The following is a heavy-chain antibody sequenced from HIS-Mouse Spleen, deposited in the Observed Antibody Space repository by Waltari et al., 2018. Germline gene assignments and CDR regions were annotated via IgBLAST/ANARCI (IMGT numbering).Heavy chain of an antibody. CDR2: ISYDGSNK. J-gene: IGHJ4*02. Sequence: QVQLVESGGGVVQPGRSLRLSCAASGFTFSSHGMHWVRQAPGKGLEWVAVISYDGSNKYYADSVKGRFTISRDNSKNTLYLQMNSLRAEDTAVYYCAKASSGWLDYWGQGTLVTVPS. CDR1: GFTFSSHG. V-gene: IGHV3-30*18. CDR3: AKASSGWLDY. D-gene: IGHD6-19*01.